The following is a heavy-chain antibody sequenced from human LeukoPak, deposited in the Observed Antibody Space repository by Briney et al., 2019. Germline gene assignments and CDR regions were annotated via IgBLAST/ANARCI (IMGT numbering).Heavy chain of an antibody. D-gene: IGHD2-21*01. Sequence: GGSLRLSCAASAVTYRNYWMHWVRQAPGKGLEWVANIRQDGDEKYYLESVKGRFTISRDNTKNSLYLHMSSLRADDTAVYFCATVAGYFDYWGQGTLVTVSS. J-gene: IGHJ4*02. CDR1: AVTYRNYW. CDR3: ATVAGYFDY. V-gene: IGHV3-7*01. CDR2: IRQDGDEK.